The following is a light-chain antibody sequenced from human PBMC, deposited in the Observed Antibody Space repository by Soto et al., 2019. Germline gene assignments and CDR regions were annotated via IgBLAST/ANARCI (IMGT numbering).Light chain of an antibody. CDR2: LGS. Sequence: DIVMTQSPLSLPVTPGEPASISCRSSQSLLFSNGYNYLDWYLQKPGQSPQLLIYLGSDRASGVPDRFSGSGSGTDFTLKISRVEAEDVGVYYYMQSLQTGWTFGQGTKVDIK. J-gene: IGKJ1*01. V-gene: IGKV2-28*01. CDR3: MQSLQTGWT. CDR1: QSLLFSNGYNY.